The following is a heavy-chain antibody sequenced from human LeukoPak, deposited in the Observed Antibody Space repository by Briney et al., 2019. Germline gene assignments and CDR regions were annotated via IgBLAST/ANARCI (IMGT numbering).Heavy chain of an antibody. Sequence: GGSLRLSCAASGFTLSTYWMSWVRQVPGKGLEWVANIKQDGTEKYYVDSVKGRFTISRDNAKNSLYLQMNSLRVEDTAVYYCARIYYDSSGQDWGQGIPVTVSS. D-gene: IGHD3-22*01. J-gene: IGHJ4*02. CDR1: GFTLSTYW. CDR2: IKQDGTEK. V-gene: IGHV3-7*01. CDR3: ARIYYDSSGQD.